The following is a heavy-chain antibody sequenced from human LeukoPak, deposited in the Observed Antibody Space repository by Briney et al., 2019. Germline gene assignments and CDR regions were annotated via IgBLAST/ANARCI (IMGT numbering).Heavy chain of an antibody. D-gene: IGHD3-22*01. CDR1: GFTFSSYG. Sequence: PGRSLRLSCAASGFTFSSYGMHWVRQAPGKGLEWVAVIWYDGSNKCYADSVKGRFTISRDNSKNTLYLQMNSLRAEDTAVYYCARDVPAYYYDSSGYTDAFDIWGQGTMVTVSS. V-gene: IGHV3-33*01. CDR3: ARDVPAYYYDSSGYTDAFDI. CDR2: IWYDGSNK. J-gene: IGHJ3*02.